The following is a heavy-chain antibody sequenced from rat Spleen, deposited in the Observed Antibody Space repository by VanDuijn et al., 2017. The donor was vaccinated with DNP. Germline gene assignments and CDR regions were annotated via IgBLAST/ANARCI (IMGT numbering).Heavy chain of an antibody. D-gene: IGHD1-12*02. CDR1: GFSVTSYS. V-gene: IGHV2-63*01. Sequence: QVQLKESGPGLVQPSETLSLTCTVSGFSVTSYSVSWVRQPSGRGPEWMGRMWYDGDTAYNSALKSRLSISRDTSKNQVFLKLNSLQTDDTGTYYCSRDQDYYSDGGYYPTLDPWGQGTSVTVSS. CDR2: MWYDGDT. J-gene: IGHJ4*01. CDR3: SRDQDYYSDGGYYPTLDP.